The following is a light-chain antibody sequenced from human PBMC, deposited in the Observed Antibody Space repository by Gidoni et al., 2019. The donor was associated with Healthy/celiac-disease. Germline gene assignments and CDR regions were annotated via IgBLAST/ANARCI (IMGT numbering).Light chain of an antibody. CDR1: RSSFSGESY. Sequence: TTPCTGSRSSFSGESYASYYQQHPGKTPNHIIYEVSNRPSWVSNHCSGGKTGDTASLTITGRQAEEEDDDYCCSDSGGSTHGVVFGGGTKLTVL. J-gene: IGLJ2*01. V-gene: IGLV2-14*01. CDR2: EVS. CDR3: CSDSGGSTHGVV.